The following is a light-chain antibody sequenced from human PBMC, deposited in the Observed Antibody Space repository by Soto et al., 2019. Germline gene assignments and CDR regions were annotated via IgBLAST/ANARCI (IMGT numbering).Light chain of an antibody. CDR1: QGISSY. V-gene: IGKV1-9*01. CDR3: QQLNSDPRT. CDR2: AAS. Sequence: DIPLTQSPSFLSASVGDRVTITCRASQGISSYLAWAQQKPGKAPKLLIYAASTLQSGVPSRFSGSGSGTEFTLTISSLQPEDFATAYGQQLNSDPRTFGQGTNVDI. J-gene: IGKJ1*01.